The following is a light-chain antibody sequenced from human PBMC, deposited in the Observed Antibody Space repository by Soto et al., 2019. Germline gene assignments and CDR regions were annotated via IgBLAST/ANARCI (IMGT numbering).Light chain of an antibody. V-gene: IGKV3-20*01. J-gene: IGKJ1*01. CDR1: QSVTSNY. Sequence: EIVFTQSPGTLSLYPGESATLSCRASQSVTSNYIAWYQQKPGQAPRLLIYRASTRATGIPDRFSGSGSGTDFTLTISRXEPEDFAVYYCQQYGTSPWTFGQGTKVDIK. CDR2: RAS. CDR3: QQYGTSPWT.